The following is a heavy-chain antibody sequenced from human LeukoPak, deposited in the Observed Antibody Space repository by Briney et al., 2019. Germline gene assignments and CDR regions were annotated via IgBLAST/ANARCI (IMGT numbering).Heavy chain of an antibody. J-gene: IGHJ3*02. CDR2: ISRSNRSI. V-gene: IGHV3-48*01. D-gene: IGHD5/OR15-5a*01. Sequence: PGGSLRLSCAASGLTFSSYSMNWVRQAPGRGLEWISYISRSNRSIYYADSVKGRFTISRDNAKNSLHLQMNSLRAEDTAVYYCARRWSTDNDDTFDIWGQGTMVTVSS. CDR3: ARRWSTDNDDTFDI. CDR1: GLTFSSYS.